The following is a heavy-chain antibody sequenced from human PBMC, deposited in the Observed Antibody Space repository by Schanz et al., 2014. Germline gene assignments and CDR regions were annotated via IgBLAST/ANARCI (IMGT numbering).Heavy chain of an antibody. V-gene: IGHV3-74*01. CDR1: GFTFSTYW. D-gene: IGHD6-13*01. J-gene: IGHJ4*02. Sequence: EVQLVESGGGLVQPGGSLRLSCAASGFTFSTYWMHWVRQAPGKGLVWVSTISGSGGDTYPADSVKGRFTTSRDNGKKSMYLQMNSLRAEDTAVYYCARLDSSSWYPRYWGQGTLVTVSS. CDR2: ISGSGGDT. CDR3: ARLDSSSWYPRY.